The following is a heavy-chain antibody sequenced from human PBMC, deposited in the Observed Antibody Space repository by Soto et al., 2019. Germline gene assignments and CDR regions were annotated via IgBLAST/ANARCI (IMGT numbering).Heavy chain of an antibody. Sequence: QVQLVQSGAEVKKPGSSVKVSCKASAGTFSSYTISWVRQAPGQGLEWMGRIIPILGIANYAQKFQGRVTITADKPTSTAYMELSSLRSEDTAVYYCAREGKYGGYGAFDIWGQGTMVTVSS. J-gene: IGHJ3*02. V-gene: IGHV1-69*02. CDR1: AGTFSSYT. D-gene: IGHD3-22*01. CDR3: AREGKYGGYGAFDI. CDR2: IIPILGIA.